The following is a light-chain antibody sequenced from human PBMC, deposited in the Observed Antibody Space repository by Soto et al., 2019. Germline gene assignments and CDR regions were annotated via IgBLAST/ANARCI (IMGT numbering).Light chain of an antibody. CDR1: HCAGSF. V-gene: IGKV3-20*01. J-gene: IGKJ4*01. CDR2: DAA. CDR3: QQYGSSPLT. Sequence: EIVMTQSPATLSVSPGETASLSCRASHCAGSFLAWYQQKPGQPPRLLIYDAATRATGSSDRFSGSGSGTDFSLTISRLEPEDFAVYFCQQYGSSPLTFGGGTKVDIK.